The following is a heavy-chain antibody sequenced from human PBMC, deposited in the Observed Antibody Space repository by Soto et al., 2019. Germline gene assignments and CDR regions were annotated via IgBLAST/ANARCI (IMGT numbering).Heavy chain of an antibody. CDR1: GFTFSSYS. CDR2: ISSSSSYI. Sequence: GGSLRISCAASGFTFSSYSMNWVRQAPGKGLEWVSSISSSSSYIYYADSVKGRFTISRDNAKNSLYLQMNSLRAEDTAVYYCARDGYSYGLGFGAFDIWGQGTMVTVSS. D-gene: IGHD5-18*01. CDR3: ARDGYSYGLGFGAFDI. V-gene: IGHV3-21*01. J-gene: IGHJ3*02.